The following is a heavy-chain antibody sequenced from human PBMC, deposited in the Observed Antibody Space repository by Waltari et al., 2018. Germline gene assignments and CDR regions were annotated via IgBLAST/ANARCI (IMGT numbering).Heavy chain of an antibody. Sequence: QVQLVQSGAEVEKPGASVKVSCKAIGYTFTRYGISWVRQAPGQGLEWKGWVRPHNGDTDYAQKFQGRVTMATDTFMNTAYMELRSLRPDDTAVYYCARGAPYGDYLPCDYWGQGTLVTVSS. CDR1: GYTFTRYG. CDR2: VRPHNGDT. J-gene: IGHJ4*02. V-gene: IGHV1-18*04. D-gene: IGHD4-17*01. CDR3: ARGAPYGDYLPCDY.